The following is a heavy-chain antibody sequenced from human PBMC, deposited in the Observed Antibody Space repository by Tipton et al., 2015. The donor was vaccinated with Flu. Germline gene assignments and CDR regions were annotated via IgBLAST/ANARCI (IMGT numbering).Heavy chain of an antibody. J-gene: IGHJ4*02. CDR1: GGSFSGYY. Sequence: TLSLTCAVYGGSFSGYYWSWIRQPPGKGLEWIGEINHSGSTNYNPSLKSRVTISVDTSKNQFSLKLSSVTAADTAVYYCARDLGEAAAWGQGTLVTVSS. CDR2: INHSGST. V-gene: IGHV4-34*01. CDR3: ARDLGEAAA. D-gene: IGHD6-13*01.